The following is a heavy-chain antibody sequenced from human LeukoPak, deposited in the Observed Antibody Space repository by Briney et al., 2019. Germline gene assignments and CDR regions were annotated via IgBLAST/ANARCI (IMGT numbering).Heavy chain of an antibody. CDR3: ARGGYYAMDV. J-gene: IGHJ6*02. CDR2: ISHDGSNK. V-gene: IGHV3-30*03. Sequence: GRSLRLPCAASGFTFSNFDMHWVRQAPGEGLEWVAVISHDGSNKFYVDSVKGRFTISRDSSQNTLYLQMNRLRGEDTAVYYCARGGYYAMDVWGQGTTVTVSS. CDR1: GFTFSNFD.